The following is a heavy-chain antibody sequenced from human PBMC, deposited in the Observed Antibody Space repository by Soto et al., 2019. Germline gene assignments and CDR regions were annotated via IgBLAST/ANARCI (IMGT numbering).Heavy chain of an antibody. CDR1: GFTCSNYW. V-gene: IGHV3-7*01. CDR2: IKQDGSEK. Sequence: EVQLVESGGGLVQPGGSLRLSCAASGFTCSNYWMSWVRQAPGKGLEWVANIKQDGSEKYYVDSVKGRFTISRDNAKNSLYLQMNNLRAEDTAVYYCARDETYYYGSGPVGGQGTLVTVSS. D-gene: IGHD3-10*01. CDR3: ARDETYYYGSGPV. J-gene: IGHJ4*02.